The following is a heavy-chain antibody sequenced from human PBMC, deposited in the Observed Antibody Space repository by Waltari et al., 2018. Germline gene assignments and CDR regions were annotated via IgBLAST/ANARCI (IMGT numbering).Heavy chain of an antibody. CDR2: VDHSGTT. D-gene: IGHD3-10*01. CDR1: GGSFSGYY. CDR3: ARERGSGSYDAFDI. V-gene: IGHV4-34*01. Sequence: QVQLQQWGAGLLKPSETLTLTCAVYGGSFSGYYWSWIRQAPGKGPEWIGEVDHSGTTNYNPSLESRVTISVDTSKNQFSLSLRSVTAADTAVYFCARERGSGSYDAFDIWGRGTKVTVSS. J-gene: IGHJ3*02.